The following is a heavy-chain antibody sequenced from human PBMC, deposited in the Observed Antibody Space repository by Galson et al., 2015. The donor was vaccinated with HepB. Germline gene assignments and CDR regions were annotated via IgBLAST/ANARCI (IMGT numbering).Heavy chain of an antibody. CDR1: GYTLTDLS. D-gene: IGHD3-22*01. CDR3: ATSDRYETIVVVPYAFDI. Sequence: SVKVSCKVSGYTLTDLSMHWVRQAPGKGLEWMGGFDPEDGETIYAQKFQGRVTMTEDTSTDTAYMELSSLRSEDTAVYYCATSDRYETIVVVPYAFDIWGQGTMVTVSS. CDR2: FDPEDGET. J-gene: IGHJ3*02. V-gene: IGHV1-24*01.